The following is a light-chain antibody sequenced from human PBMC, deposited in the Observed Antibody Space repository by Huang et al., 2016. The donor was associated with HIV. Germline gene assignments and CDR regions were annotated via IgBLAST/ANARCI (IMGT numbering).Light chain of an antibody. CDR2: AAS. V-gene: IGKV1-39*01. CDR3: QQSYSTPPDT. J-gene: IGKJ2*01. CDR1: QSISRT. Sequence: DIQMTQSPSSLSASVGDRVTITCRASQSISRTLNWYQQQPGEAPKLLIFAASILQSGVPSRCSGSGAGTDFTLTISSLQPEDFATYYCQQSYSTPPDTFGQGTKLEIK.